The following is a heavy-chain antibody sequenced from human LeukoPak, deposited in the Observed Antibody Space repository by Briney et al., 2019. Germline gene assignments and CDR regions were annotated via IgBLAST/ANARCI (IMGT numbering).Heavy chain of an antibody. CDR1: GGTFSSYA. CDR2: IIPILGIA. J-gene: IGHJ4*02. V-gene: IGHV1-69*04. Sequence: SVTVSCKASGGTFSSYAISWVRQAPGQGLEWMGRIIPILGIANYAQKFQGRVTITADKSTSTAYMELSSLRSEDTAVYYCASDRYCSGGSCWGIWGQGTLVTVSS. CDR3: ASDRYCSGGSCWGI. D-gene: IGHD2-15*01.